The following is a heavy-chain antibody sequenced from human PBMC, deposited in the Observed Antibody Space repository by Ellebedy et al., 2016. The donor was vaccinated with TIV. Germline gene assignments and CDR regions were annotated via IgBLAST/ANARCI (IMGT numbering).Heavy chain of an antibody. D-gene: IGHD3-9*01. CDR3: ASRLYYDILTGYHNYYYYGMDV. CDR1: GGTFSSYA. Sequence: SVKVSXXASGGTFSSYAISWVRQAPGQGLEWMGGIIPIFGTANYAQKFQGRVTITADKSTSTAYMELSSLRSEDTAVYYCASRLYYDILTGYHNYYYYGMDVWGQGTTVTVSS. V-gene: IGHV1-69*06. CDR2: IIPIFGTA. J-gene: IGHJ6*02.